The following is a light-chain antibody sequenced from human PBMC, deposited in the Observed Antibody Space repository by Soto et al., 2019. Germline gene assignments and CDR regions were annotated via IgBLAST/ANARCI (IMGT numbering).Light chain of an antibody. V-gene: IGLV1-44*01. CDR3: AAWHDSLDARYV. CDR1: SSNVGKNF. CDR2: SNN. Sequence: QSVLTQPPSVSAAPGQKVSISCSGSSSNVGKNFVSWYQHVPGKAPKLLIYSNNQRSSGVPDRFSGSKSGTSASLAISGLQSEDEADYYCAAWHDSLDARYVFGTGTKLTVL. J-gene: IGLJ1*01.